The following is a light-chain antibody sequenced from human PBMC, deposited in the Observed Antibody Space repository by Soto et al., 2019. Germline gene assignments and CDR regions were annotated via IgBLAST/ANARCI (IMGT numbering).Light chain of an antibody. V-gene: IGKV1-39*01. CDR1: QSISSH. CDR3: QQSFTTPQT. Sequence: DVQMTKSPSSLSASVGDRVTITCRASQSISSHLNWYQQKPGKAPNLLIYVASNLQSGVPSRFSGSGSGTDFTLTISSLQPEDCATYYCQQSFTTPQTFGQGTKVEIK. J-gene: IGKJ1*01. CDR2: VAS.